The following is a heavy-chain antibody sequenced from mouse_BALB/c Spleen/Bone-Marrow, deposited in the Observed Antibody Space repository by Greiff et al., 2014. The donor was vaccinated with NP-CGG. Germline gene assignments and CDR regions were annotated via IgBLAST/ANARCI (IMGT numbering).Heavy chain of an antibody. Sequence: EVQVVESGGDLVEPGGSLKLSCAASGFTFSSYGMSWGRQTPDKRLEWVATISSGGSNIYYPDSVKGRFTISRDNAKNTLYLQMSSLKSEDTAMYYCARHQRYYAMDYWGQGTSVTVSS. CDR3: ARHQRYYAMDY. J-gene: IGHJ4*01. CDR2: ISSGGSNI. CDR1: GFTFSSYG. V-gene: IGHV5-6*01.